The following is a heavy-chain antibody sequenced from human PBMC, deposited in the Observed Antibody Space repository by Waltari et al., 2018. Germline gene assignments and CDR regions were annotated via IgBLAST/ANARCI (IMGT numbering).Heavy chain of an antibody. CDR3: ARGRYDILTGYSFRLNGFDP. V-gene: IGHV4-39*07. CDR2: IYYSGST. Sequence: QLQLQESGPGLVKPSETLSLTCTVSGGSISSRSYYWGWFRKPPGKGLEWIGSIYYSGSTSYNPSLKSRVTIAIDTSKNQFSLKLSSVTAADTAVYYCARGRYDILTGYSFRLNGFDPWGQGTLVTVSS. CDR1: GGSISSRSYY. D-gene: IGHD3-9*01. J-gene: IGHJ5*02.